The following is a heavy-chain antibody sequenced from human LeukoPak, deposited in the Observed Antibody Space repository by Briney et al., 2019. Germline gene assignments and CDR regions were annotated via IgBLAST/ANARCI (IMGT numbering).Heavy chain of an antibody. CDR1: GYTLSDNH. CDR2: IDPNSGVT. CDR3: ERELGINAFDV. Sequence: AASVKVSCKASGYTLSDNHLYWVRQAPGQGLEWMGWIDPNSGVTNFAQNFQGRLTMTTDTSISTAYMELSRLTSDDTTVYYFERELGINAFDVGGQGTLVTVSS. J-gene: IGHJ3*01. V-gene: IGHV1-2*02. D-gene: IGHD1-26*01.